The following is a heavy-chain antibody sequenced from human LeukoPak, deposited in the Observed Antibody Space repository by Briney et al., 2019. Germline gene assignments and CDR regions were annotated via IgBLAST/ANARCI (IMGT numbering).Heavy chain of an antibody. Sequence: RGSLRLSCAASGFTFSTYAMSWVRQAPGKGLEWASGISGSGGTTYYADSVKGRFTFSRDNSKNTLYLQMNSLRDEDTAVYYCAKDGAGRHYFDYWGQGTLVTVSS. J-gene: IGHJ4*02. CDR2: ISGSGGTT. V-gene: IGHV3-23*01. CDR3: AKDGAGRHYFDY. D-gene: IGHD3-16*01. CDR1: GFTFSTYA.